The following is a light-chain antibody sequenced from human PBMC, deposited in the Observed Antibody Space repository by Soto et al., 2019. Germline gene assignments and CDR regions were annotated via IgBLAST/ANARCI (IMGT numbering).Light chain of an antibody. Sequence: EIVMTQSPPTVSVSPGESATHSSGASECVSGKLAWYQQKPGQAPRLLIYGASTRATGIPARFSGSGSGTEFTLTISSLQSEDFAVYYCQQYNNWPWTFGQGTKVDIK. CDR2: GAS. CDR1: ECVSGK. V-gene: IGKV3-15*01. CDR3: QQYNNWPWT. J-gene: IGKJ1*01.